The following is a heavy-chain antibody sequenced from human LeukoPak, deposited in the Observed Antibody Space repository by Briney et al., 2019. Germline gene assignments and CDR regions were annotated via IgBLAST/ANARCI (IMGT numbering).Heavy chain of an antibody. J-gene: IGHJ4*02. Sequence: GGSLRLSCAASGFTFSSYGMHWVRQAPGKGLEWVAFIRYDGSNKYYTDSVKGRFTISRDNSKNTLYLQMNSLRAEDTAVYYCARDPDDGSGYPHPYFDYWGQGTLVTVSS. V-gene: IGHV3-30*02. CDR2: IRYDGSNK. D-gene: IGHD3-22*01. CDR3: ARDPDDGSGYPHPYFDY. CDR1: GFTFSSYG.